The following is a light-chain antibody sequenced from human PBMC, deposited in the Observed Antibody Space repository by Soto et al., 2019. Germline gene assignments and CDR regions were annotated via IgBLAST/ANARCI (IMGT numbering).Light chain of an antibody. CDR3: SSYTSSTSVI. CDR2: DVS. CDR1: SSDVGGYNY. Sequence: QSALTQPASVSGSPGQSITISCTGTSSDVGGYNYVSWYQQHPGKAPKLMIYDVSNRPSGVSNRFSGSKSGNTASLTSSGLQAEDEADYYCSSYTSSTSVIFVGGTKLTVL. V-gene: IGLV2-14*01. J-gene: IGLJ2*01.